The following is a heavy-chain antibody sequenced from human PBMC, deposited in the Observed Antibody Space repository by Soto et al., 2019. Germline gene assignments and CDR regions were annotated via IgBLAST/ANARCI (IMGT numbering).Heavy chain of an antibody. CDR1: GFTVSTKY. J-gene: IGHJ4*02. V-gene: IGHV3-66*01. Sequence: EVKLVESGGGLVQPGGSLRLSCAASGFTVSTKYMSWVRQAPGKGLEWVSVIYSGGSTFYAVSVRGRFTISRDNSKNTVNLQMNSLRAEDTAVYYCARDPWAADYWGQGTLVTVSS. CDR2: IYSGGST. D-gene: IGHD3-16*01. CDR3: ARDPWAADY.